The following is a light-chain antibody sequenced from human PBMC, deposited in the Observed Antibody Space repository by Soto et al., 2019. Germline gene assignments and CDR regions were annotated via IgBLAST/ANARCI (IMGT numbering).Light chain of an antibody. CDR2: DAS. V-gene: IGKV3-11*01. Sequence: EIVMTQSPATLSVSPGERATLSCRASQSVASLLAWYQQNPGQAPRLLIYDASNRATGIPARFSGSGSGTDFTLTISSLEPEDFAVYYCQQRSSWPLTFGGGTKVDI. CDR3: QQRSSWPLT. J-gene: IGKJ4*01. CDR1: QSVASL.